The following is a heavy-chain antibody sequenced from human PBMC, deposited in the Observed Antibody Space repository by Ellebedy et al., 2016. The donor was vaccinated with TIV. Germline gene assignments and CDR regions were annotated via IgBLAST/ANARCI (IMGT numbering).Heavy chain of an antibody. CDR2: ISAYNGNT. CDR3: ACKPSYYDTSHGFDP. V-gene: IGHV1-18*01. D-gene: IGHD3-22*01. J-gene: IGHJ5*02. Sequence: ASVKVSCKASGYTFTSYGISWVRQAPGQGLEWMGWISAYNGNTNYAQKLQGRVTMTTDTSTSTAYMELRSLRSEDTAVYYCACKPSYYDTSHGFDPWGQGTLVTVSS. CDR1: GYTFTSYG.